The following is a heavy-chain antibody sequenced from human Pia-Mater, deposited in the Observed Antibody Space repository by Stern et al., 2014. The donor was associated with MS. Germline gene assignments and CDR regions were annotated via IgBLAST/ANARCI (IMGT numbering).Heavy chain of an antibody. J-gene: IGHJ4*02. V-gene: IGHV3-30-3*01. Sequence: VQLVESGGGVVQPGRSLRLSCATSGFTFSTYAIHWVRQAPGKGLEWVAVISYDGNNQYYADSVKGRLTISRDNSKNTLYLQMNSLTDEDTAVYYCARDPLAGTGAYFDYWGQGALVTVSS. CDR2: ISYDGNNQ. CDR3: ARDPLAGTGAYFDY. D-gene: IGHD6-19*01. CDR1: GFTFSTYA.